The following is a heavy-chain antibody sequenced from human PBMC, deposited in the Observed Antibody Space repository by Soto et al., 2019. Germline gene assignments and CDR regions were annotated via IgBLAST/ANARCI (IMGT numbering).Heavy chain of an antibody. CDR1: GGSISSSNW. CDR3: ARGLYYDFWSGYSHGMDV. D-gene: IGHD3-3*01. CDR2: VYHSGST. V-gene: IGHV4-4*02. Sequence: SETLSLTCAVPGGSISSSNWWSWVRQPPGKGLEWIGEVYHSGSTNYNPSLKSRVTISVDKSKNQFSLKLSSVTAADTAVYYCARGLYYDFWSGYSHGMDVWRQGTTVTVSS. J-gene: IGHJ6*02.